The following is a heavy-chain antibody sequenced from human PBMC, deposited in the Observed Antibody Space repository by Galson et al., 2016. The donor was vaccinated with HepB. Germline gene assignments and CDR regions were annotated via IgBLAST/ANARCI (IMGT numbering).Heavy chain of an antibody. CDR1: GDSINSYY. CDR2: VIYSGTT. Sequence: CTVSGDSINSYYWSWIRQPPGKGLEWIGYVIYSGTTRYNPSLKSRATISVDTSKNQFSLRLSSVTPADTAVYYCARDPMTSVRGFNPWGQGTLVTVSS. V-gene: IGHV4-59*01. CDR3: ARDPMTSVRGFNP. J-gene: IGHJ5*02. D-gene: IGHD4-17*01.